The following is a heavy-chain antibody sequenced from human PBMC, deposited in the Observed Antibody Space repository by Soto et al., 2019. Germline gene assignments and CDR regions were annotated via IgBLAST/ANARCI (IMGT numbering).Heavy chain of an antibody. CDR1: GGTFSSYA. CDR3: ARVTHTLGYFSGGSCYGPYYYYYYGMDV. J-gene: IGHJ6*02. CDR2: IIPIFGTA. D-gene: IGHD2-15*01. Sequence: ASAKVSCKASGGTFSSYAISWVRQAPGQGLEWMGGIIPIFGTANYAQKFQGRVTITADESTSTAYMELSSLRSEDTAVYYCARVTHTLGYFSGGSCYGPYYYYYYGMDVWGQGTTVTVSS. V-gene: IGHV1-69*13.